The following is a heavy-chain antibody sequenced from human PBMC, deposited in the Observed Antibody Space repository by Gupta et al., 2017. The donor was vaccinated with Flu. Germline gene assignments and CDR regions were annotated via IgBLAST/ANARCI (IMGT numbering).Heavy chain of an antibody. D-gene: IGHD1-26*01. Sequence: EVQLVESGGGLVQPGGSLRLSCAASGFTFSSYSMNWVRQAPGKGLEWVSYISSSSSTIYYADSVKGRFTISRDNAKNSLYLQMNSLRGEDTAVYYCARERGWTDGSYSGGYWGQGTLVTVSS. J-gene: IGHJ4*02. CDR1: GFTFSSYS. CDR2: ISSSSSTI. CDR3: ARERGWTDGSYSGGY. V-gene: IGHV3-48*01.